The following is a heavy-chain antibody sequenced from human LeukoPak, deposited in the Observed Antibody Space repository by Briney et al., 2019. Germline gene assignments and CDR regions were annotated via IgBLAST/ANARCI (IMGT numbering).Heavy chain of an antibody. Sequence: ASGKVSCKTSGYSFTAYYIHWVRQAPGQGLEYMGWINPNSGGTNSSQRFQDRVTLTRDTSISTAFMELTSLTSDDTAVYYCARAYGSGSSYHPDYWGQGTLVTVSS. CDR3: ARAYGSGSSYHPDY. J-gene: IGHJ4*02. CDR1: GYSFTAYY. V-gene: IGHV1-2*02. CDR2: INPNSGGT. D-gene: IGHD3-10*01.